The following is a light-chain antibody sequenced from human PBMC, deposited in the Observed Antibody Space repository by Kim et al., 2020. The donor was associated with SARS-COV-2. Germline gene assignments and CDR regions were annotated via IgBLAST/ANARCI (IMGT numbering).Light chain of an antibody. CDR3: QVWDSSSDHPGV. CDR1: NIGSKS. J-gene: IGLJ1*01. V-gene: IGLV3-21*04. Sequence: PGKTARMTCGGNNIGSKSVHWYQRKPGQAPVLVIYYDSDRPSGIPERFSGSNSGNTATLTISRVEAGDEADYYCQVWDSSSDHPGVFGTGTKVTVL. CDR2: YDS.